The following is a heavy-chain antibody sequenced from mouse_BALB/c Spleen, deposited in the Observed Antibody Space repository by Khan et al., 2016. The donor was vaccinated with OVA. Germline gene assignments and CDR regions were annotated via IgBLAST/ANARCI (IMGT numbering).Heavy chain of an antibody. D-gene: IGHD1-1*01. Sequence: VELVESGPGLVAPSQSLSITCTVSGFSLTSYGVHWVRQPPGKGLEWLGVLWAGGSTNYNSALMSRLSISKDNPKNQVFLKMNSLQTDDTAMYYCARPYYGSAWFAYWGQGTLVTVSA. CDR3: ARPYYGSAWFAY. CDR1: GFSLTSYG. CDR2: LWAGGST. J-gene: IGHJ3*01. V-gene: IGHV2-9*02.